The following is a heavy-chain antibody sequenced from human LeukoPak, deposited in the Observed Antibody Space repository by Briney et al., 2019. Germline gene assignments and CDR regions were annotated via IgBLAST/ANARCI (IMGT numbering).Heavy chain of an antibody. CDR2: IKQDGSEK. D-gene: IGHD3-10*02. V-gene: IGHV3-7*01. J-gene: IGHJ6*04. CDR3: AELGITMIGGV. CDR1: GFTFTTYW. Sequence: GESLRLSCAASGFTFTTYWMSWVRQAPGKGLEWVANIKQDGSEKYYVDSVKGRFTISRDNAKNSLYLQMNSLRAEDTAVYYCAELGITMIGGVWGEGTTVTISS.